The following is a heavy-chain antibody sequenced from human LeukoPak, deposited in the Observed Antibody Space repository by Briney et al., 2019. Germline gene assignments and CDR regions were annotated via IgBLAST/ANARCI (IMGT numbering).Heavy chain of an antibody. CDR2: ITNSSDYI. CDR1: GFTFSTYT. J-gene: IGHJ4*02. Sequence: GGSLRLSCAASGFTFSTYTMIWVRQAPGKGLEWVSSITNSSDYIYNANSAKGRFTISRDNAKNSLYLQMNSLRAEDSAVYYCASLGGNYFDSSGYGMYFDYWGQGTLVTVSP. CDR3: ASLGGNYFDSSGYGMYFDY. V-gene: IGHV3-21*01. D-gene: IGHD3-22*01.